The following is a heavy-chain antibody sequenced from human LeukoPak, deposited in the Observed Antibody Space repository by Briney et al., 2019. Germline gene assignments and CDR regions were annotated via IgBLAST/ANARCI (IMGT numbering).Heavy chain of an antibody. CDR2: ISSSSSTI. CDR1: GFTFSSYG. CDR3: ARGPHYYDSSGYYFDY. J-gene: IGHJ4*02. D-gene: IGHD3-22*01. Sequence: PGGSLRLSCAASGFTFSSYGMSWVRQAPGKGLERVSYISSSSSTIYYADSVKGRFTISRDNAKNSLYLQMNSLRAEDTAVYYCARGPHYYDSSGYYFDYWGQGTLVTVSS. V-gene: IGHV3-48*01.